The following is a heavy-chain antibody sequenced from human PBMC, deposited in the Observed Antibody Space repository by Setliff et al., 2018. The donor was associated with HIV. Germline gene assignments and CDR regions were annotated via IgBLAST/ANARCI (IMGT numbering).Heavy chain of an antibody. CDR2: INLVTGKT. V-gene: IGHV1-3*01. CDR1: GSTFTRQSHD. J-gene: IGHJ4*02. CDR3: ANGGSGGQFDY. D-gene: IGHD3-16*01. Sequence: ASVKVSCKSSGSTFTRQSHDLHWVRQVPGEGLEWMGWINLVTGKTAYLRKFQDRVTVTRDTSASTAYMEMTSLSSEDTAVYYCANGGSGGQFDYWGQGTLVT.